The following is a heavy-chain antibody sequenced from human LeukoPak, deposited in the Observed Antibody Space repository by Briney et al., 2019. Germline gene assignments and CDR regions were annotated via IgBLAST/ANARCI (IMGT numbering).Heavy chain of an antibody. CDR1: GGSFSGYY. CDR3: ARASPLGLNWFDP. CDR2: INHSGST. D-gene: IGHD3/OR15-3a*01. Sequence: SETLSLTCAVYGGSFSGYYWSWIRQPPGKGLEWIGEINHSGSTNYNPSLKSRVTISVDTSKNQFSLKLSSVTAADTAVYYRARASPLGLNWFDPWGQGTLVTVSS. J-gene: IGHJ5*02. V-gene: IGHV4-34*01.